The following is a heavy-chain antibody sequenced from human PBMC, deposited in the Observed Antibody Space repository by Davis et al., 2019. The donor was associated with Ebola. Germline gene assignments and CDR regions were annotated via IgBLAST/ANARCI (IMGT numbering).Heavy chain of an antibody. CDR1: GYTFTSYY. Sequence: ASVQVSCKASGYTFTSYYMHWVRQPPGQGPEWMGIINPSGGSTSYAQKFQGRVTMTRDTSTSTVYMELSSLRSEDTAVYYCARGLTVTDDAFDIWGQGTMVTVSS. D-gene: IGHD4-11*01. V-gene: IGHV1-46*01. J-gene: IGHJ3*02. CDR2: INPSGGST. CDR3: ARGLTVTDDAFDI.